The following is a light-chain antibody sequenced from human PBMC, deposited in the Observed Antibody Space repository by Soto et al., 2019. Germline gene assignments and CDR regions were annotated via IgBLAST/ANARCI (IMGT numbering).Light chain of an antibody. V-gene: IGKV3-15*01. Sequence: EIVMTQSPATLSVSPGERATLSCRASQSVYSNLAWYQQKPGQAPRLLIYGASTRATGIPVMFSGRGSGTEFTLTISSLQSEDFAVYDCQQYNNWPLTFGGGTKVEI. CDR2: GAS. J-gene: IGKJ4*01. CDR3: QQYNNWPLT. CDR1: QSVYSN.